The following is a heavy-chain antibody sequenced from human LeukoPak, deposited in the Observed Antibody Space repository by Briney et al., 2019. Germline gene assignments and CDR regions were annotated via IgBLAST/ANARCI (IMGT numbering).Heavy chain of an antibody. Sequence: SETLSLTCAVSGGSISSSNWWSWVRQPPGKGLEWIGEIYHSGSTNYNPSLKSRVTISVDTSKNQFSLKLSSVTAADTAVYYCARARNSGSYDAFDIWGQGTMVTVSS. CDR3: ARARNSGSYDAFDI. CDR1: GGSISSSNW. J-gene: IGHJ3*02. CDR2: IYHSGST. V-gene: IGHV4-4*02. D-gene: IGHD1-26*01.